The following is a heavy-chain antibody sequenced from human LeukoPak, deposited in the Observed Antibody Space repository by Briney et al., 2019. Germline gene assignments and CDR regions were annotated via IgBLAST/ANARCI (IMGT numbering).Heavy chain of an antibody. J-gene: IGHJ4*02. CDR3: ARHYSGSYHSSLEY. V-gene: IGHV5-51*01. CDR2: VNPGDSDT. CDR1: GYSFANYW. Sequence: GESLKISCKGSGYSFANYWIAWVRQMPGTGLEWMGIVNPGDSDTRYSPSFQGQVTISADKSIGTASLQWSSLKASDTAMYYCARHYSGSYHSSLEYWGQGTLVTVSS. D-gene: IGHD1-26*01.